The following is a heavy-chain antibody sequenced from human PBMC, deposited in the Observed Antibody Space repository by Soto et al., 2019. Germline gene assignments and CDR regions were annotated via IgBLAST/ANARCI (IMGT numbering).Heavy chain of an antibody. CDR2: ISGSGGST. J-gene: IGHJ6*03. CDR1: GFTFSSYA. CDR3: AKDYDFWSGPLDYMDV. V-gene: IGHV3-23*01. Sequence: GGSLRLSCAASGFTFSSYAMSWVRQAPGKGLEWVSAISGSGGSTYYADSVKGRFTISRDNSKNTLYLQMNSLRAEDTAVYYCAKDYDFWSGPLDYMDVWGKGTTVTVSS. D-gene: IGHD3-3*01.